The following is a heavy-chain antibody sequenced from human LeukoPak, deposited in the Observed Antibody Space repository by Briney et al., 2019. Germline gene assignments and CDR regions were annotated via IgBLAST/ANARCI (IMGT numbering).Heavy chain of an antibody. V-gene: IGHV1-69*04. D-gene: IGHD6-13*01. J-gene: IGHJ6*02. CDR2: IIPILGIA. Sequence: SVKVSCKASGGTFSSYAISWVRQAPGQGLEWMGRIIPILGIANYAQKFQGRVTITADKSTSTGYMELSSLRSEDTAVYYCARVGSSWYYYYGMDVWGQGTTVSVSS. CDR1: GGTFSSYA. CDR3: ARVGSSWYYYYGMDV.